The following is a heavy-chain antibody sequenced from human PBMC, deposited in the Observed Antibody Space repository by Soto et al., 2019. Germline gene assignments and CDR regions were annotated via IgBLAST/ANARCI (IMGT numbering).Heavy chain of an antibody. D-gene: IGHD3-16*02. CDR3: ARQSYDYVWGSYRRIHFDY. J-gene: IGHJ4*02. V-gene: IGHV5-51*01. CDR1: GYSFTSYW. CDR2: IYPGDSDT. Sequence: GESLKISCKGSGYSFTSYWIGWVRQMPGKGLEWMGIIYPGDSDTRYSPSFQGQVTISADKSISTAYLQWSSLKASDTAMYYCARQSYDYVWGSYRRIHFDYWGPGTLVTVSS.